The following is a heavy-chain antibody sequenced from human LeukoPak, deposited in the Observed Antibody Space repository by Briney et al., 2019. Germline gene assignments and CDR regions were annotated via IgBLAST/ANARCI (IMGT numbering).Heavy chain of an antibody. V-gene: IGHV3-74*03. CDR3: ARDLDWILFDY. CDR2: IRPEGTTT. Sequence: GGSLRLSCAASGFTFSTYWMHWVRQAPGKGLVWVSRIRPEGTTTAYADSVKGRFTISRDNAKNTLFLQMNSLSAEDTAVYYCARDLDWILFDYWGQGTRVTVSS. D-gene: IGHD3-9*01. CDR1: GFTFSTYW. J-gene: IGHJ4*02.